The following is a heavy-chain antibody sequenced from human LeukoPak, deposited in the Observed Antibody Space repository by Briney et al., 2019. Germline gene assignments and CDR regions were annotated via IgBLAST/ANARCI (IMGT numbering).Heavy chain of an antibody. CDR2: ISYDGSNK. Sequence: GRSLRLSCAASGFTFSSYAMHWVRQAPGKGLEWVAVISYDGSNKYYADSVKGRFTISRDNSKNTLYLQMNSLRAEDTAVYYCARDLQPPHYYDSSGYSPIYYYYGMDVWGQGTTVTVSS. D-gene: IGHD3-22*01. V-gene: IGHV3-30-3*01. CDR3: ARDLQPPHYYDSSGYSPIYYYYGMDV. J-gene: IGHJ6*02. CDR1: GFTFSSYA.